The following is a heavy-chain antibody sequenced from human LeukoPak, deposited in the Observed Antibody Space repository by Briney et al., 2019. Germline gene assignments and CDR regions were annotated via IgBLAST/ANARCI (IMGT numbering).Heavy chain of an antibody. J-gene: IGHJ4*02. Sequence: GGSLRLSCAASGFTFSSYGMHWVRQAPGKGLEWVAVISYDGSNKYYADSVKGRLTNSRDNSKNTLYLQMNSLRAEDTAVYYCAKDSSGGYSYGQYFDYWGQGTLVTVSS. CDR3: AKDSSGGYSYGQYFDY. CDR2: ISYDGSNK. V-gene: IGHV3-30*18. CDR1: GFTFSSYG. D-gene: IGHD5-18*01.